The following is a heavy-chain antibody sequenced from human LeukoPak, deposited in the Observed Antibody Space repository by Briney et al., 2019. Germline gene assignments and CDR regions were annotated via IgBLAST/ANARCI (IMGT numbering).Heavy chain of an antibody. CDR3: ARDIVVVPAAIADYYYGMDV. CDR2: ISAYNGNT. Sequence: GASVKVSCKASGYTFTSYGISWVRQAPGQGLEWMGWISAYNGNTNYAQKRQGRVTMTTDTSTSTAYMELRSLRSDDTAVYYCARDIVVVPAAIADYYYGMDVWGQGTTVTVSS. J-gene: IGHJ6*02. CDR1: GYTFTSYG. V-gene: IGHV1-18*01. D-gene: IGHD2-2*02.